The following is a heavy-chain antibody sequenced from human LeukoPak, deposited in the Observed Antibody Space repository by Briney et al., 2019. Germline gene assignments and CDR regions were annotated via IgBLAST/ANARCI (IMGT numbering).Heavy chain of an antibody. J-gene: IGHJ4*02. D-gene: IGHD6-19*01. V-gene: IGHV3-21*01. CDR2: ISSSSSYI. Sequence: PGGSLRLSCAASGFTFSSYSMNWVRQAPGKGLEWVSSISSSSSYIYYADSVKGRFTISRDNAKNSLYLQMNSLRAEDTAVYYCAKIDSSGWYNKAAFDYWGQGTLVTVSS. CDR1: GFTFSSYS. CDR3: AKIDSSGWYNKAAFDY.